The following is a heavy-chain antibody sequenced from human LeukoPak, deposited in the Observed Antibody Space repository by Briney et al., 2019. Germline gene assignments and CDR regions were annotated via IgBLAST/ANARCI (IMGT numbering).Heavy chain of an antibody. CDR3: ARELTTVDPFDY. D-gene: IGHD4-17*01. J-gene: IGHJ4*02. CDR2: INPSGGYT. CDR1: GYTFTSYD. V-gene: IGHV1-46*01. Sequence: GASVKVSCKASGYTFTSYDINWVRQAPGQGLEWMGIINPSGGYTTYAQKFQGRVTMTRDTSTSTVYMELSSLRSEDTAVYYCARELTTVDPFDYWGQGTLVTVSS.